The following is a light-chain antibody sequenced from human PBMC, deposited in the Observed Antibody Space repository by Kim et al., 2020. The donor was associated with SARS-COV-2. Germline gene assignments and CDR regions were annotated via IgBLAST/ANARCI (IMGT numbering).Light chain of an antibody. CDR1: KLGDKY. V-gene: IGLV3-1*01. J-gene: IGLJ2*01. CDR2: QDT. CDR3: QAWDRSTAV. Sequence: SYELTQPPSVSVSPGQTASITCSGDKLGDKYACWYQQKPGQSPVLVIYQDTKRPSGIPERFSGSTSGNTATLTISGTQAMDEADYYCQAWDRSTAVFGGGTKLTVL.